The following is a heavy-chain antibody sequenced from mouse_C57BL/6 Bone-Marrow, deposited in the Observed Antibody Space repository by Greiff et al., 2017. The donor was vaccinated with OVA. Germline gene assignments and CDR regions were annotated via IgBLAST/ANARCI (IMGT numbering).Heavy chain of an antibody. J-gene: IGHJ1*03. CDR2: IDPSDSET. Sequence: VQLQQPGAELVRPGSSVKLSCKASGYAFTSYWMHWVKQRPIQGLEWIGNIDPSDSETHYNQKFKDKATLTVDKSSSTAYMQLSSLTSEDSAVYDCARDYVFYWYFDVWGTGTTVTVSS. V-gene: IGHV1-52*01. CDR3: ARDYVFYWYFDV. CDR1: GYAFTSYW. D-gene: IGHD2-4*01.